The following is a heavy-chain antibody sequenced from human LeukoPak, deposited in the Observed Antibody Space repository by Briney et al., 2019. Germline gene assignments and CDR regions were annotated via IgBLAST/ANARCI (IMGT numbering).Heavy chain of an antibody. CDR3: AREESPPFPDILTGYPDY. CDR1: GFTFSSYA. D-gene: IGHD3-9*01. CDR2: ISYDGSNK. V-gene: IGHV3-30*04. Sequence: GRSLRLSCAASGFTFSSYAMHWVRQAPGKGLEWVAVISYDGSNKYYADSVKGRFTISRDNSKNTLYLQMNSLRAEDTAVYYCAREESPPFPDILTGYPDYWGQGILVTVSS. J-gene: IGHJ4*02.